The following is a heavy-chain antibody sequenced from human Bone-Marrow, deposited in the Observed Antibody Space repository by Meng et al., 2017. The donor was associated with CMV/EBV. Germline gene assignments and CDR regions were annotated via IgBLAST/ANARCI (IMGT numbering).Heavy chain of an antibody. CDR3: AGESGLPNGREV. CDR2: IYGGQTT. D-gene: IGHD4-11*01. Sequence: GESLKISCAASEFTVSRNYMNWVRQAPGKGLEWVSVIYGGQTTYYADSVKGRFTISRDNSKNTVFLQMDGLRVEDTAVYYCAGESGLPNGREVWGRGITVTVSS. V-gene: IGHV3-53*01. CDR1: EFTVSRNY. J-gene: IGHJ6*01.